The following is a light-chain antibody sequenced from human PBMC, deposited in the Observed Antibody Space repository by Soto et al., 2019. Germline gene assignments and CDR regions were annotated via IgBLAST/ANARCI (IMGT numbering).Light chain of an antibody. CDR1: ISDFVVYNY. CDR2: GVS. Sequence: QSVLTQPDPVSGSPGQSITISCTGTISDFVVYNYVSWYQQHPGKAPKLMIYGVSNRPSGVSNRFSGSKSGNTASLTISGLQADDEADYYCNSHTIRSSLQVFCTGPKFTVL. CDR3: NSHTIRSSLQV. J-gene: IGLJ1*01. V-gene: IGLV2-14*01.